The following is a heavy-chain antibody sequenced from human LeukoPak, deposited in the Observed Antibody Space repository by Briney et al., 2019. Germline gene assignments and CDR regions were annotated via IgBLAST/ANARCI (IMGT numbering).Heavy chain of an antibody. D-gene: IGHD5-12*01. CDR3: ARIRGYTGCDY. Sequence: SETLSLTRAVSGYSISSGYYWGWIRQPPGKGLEWIGSIFRSGSTYYNPSLKSRVTISVDTSKNQFSLKLSSVTAADTALYYCARIRGYTGCDYWGQGTLVTVSS. J-gene: IGHJ4*02. CDR2: IFRSGST. V-gene: IGHV4-38-2*01. CDR1: GYSISSGYY.